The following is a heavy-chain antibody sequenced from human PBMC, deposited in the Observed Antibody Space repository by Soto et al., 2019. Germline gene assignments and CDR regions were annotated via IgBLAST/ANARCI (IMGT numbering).Heavy chain of an antibody. J-gene: IGHJ5*02. CDR2: IGTLSDT. CDR1: GFAFSTFD. D-gene: IGHD3-10*01. Sequence: GGSLRLSCAGSGFAFSTFDIHWVRQAPGKGLEWVAGIGTLSDTFYAASVQGPFTISRQNAKNSVYLQMNSLRAGDTAFYYCARGRSFSYDSTPPPMFDPWGQGTLVTVSS. CDR3: ARGRSFSYDSTPPPMFDP. V-gene: IGHV3-13*01.